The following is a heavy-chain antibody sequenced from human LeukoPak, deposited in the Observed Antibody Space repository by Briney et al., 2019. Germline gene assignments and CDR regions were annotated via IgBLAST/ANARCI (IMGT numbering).Heavy chain of an antibody. CDR1: GGSFSGYY. Sequence: SETLSLTCAVYGGSFSGYYWSWIRQPPGKGLEWIGEINHSGSTNYNPSLKSRVTISVDTSKNQFSLKLSSVTAADTAVYYCARRRYFYYMDVWGKGTTVTISS. CDR2: INHSGST. V-gene: IGHV4-34*01. J-gene: IGHJ6*03. CDR3: ARRRYFYYMDV.